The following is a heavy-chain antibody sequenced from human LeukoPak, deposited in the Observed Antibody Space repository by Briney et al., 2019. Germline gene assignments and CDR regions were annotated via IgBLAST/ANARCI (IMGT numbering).Heavy chain of an antibody. CDR1: GYTFTNYA. CDR2: ISAYKDKT. V-gene: IGHV1-18*01. J-gene: IGHJ3*02. D-gene: IGHD1-20*01. CDR3: AREFWCNDNNCYLRSFQI. Sequence: ASVKVSCKASGYTFTNYAIIWVRQAPGQGLEWMAYISAYKDKTEYAQKIQGRVTLITHTSTNTAYMALTTLRSDDTAVYYCAREFWCNDNNCYLRSFQIWGQGPVVTVSS.